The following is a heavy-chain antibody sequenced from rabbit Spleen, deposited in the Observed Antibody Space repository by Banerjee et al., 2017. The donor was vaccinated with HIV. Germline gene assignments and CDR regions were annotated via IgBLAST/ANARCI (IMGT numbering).Heavy chain of an antibody. CDR2: ISTGSGGGT. CDR1: GFTLSNYW. J-gene: IGHJ4*01. Sequence: QEQLVESGGGLVKPEGSLTLTCKASGFTLSNYWVCWVRQAPGKGLEWIGCISTGSGGGTDYASWAKGRFTISKTSSTTVTLQMTSLTAADMATYFCARADYSSARAFSLWGQGTLVTVS. CDR3: ARADYSSARAFSL. V-gene: IGHV1S45*01. D-gene: IGHD2-1*01.